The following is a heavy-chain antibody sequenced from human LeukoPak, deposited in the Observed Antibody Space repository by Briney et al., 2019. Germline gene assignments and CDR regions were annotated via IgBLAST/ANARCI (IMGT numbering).Heavy chain of an antibody. J-gene: IGHJ4*02. CDR2: IKQDGSEK. CDR3: ATGRSWSGFDY. V-gene: IGHV3-7*04. D-gene: IGHD6-13*01. Sequence: GGSLRLSCAASGFTFSNYWMSWVRQAPGKGLEWVANIKQDGSEKYYVDFVKGRFTISRDNAKNSLYLEMNSLRAEDTAVYYCATGRSWSGFDYWGQGSLVTVCS. CDR1: GFTFSNYW.